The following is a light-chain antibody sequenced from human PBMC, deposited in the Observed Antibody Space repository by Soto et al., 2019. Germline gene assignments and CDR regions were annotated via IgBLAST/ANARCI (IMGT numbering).Light chain of an antibody. V-gene: IGLV3-21*04. Sequence: SYELTQPPSVSVAPGQTARITCGGDNIGSKSVHWYQQKPGQAPVLVIYYDSDRPSGIPERFSGSNSGNTATLTISGVEAGDEADFYCQVWDSSSDHAVFGGGTQLTVL. CDR1: NIGSKS. J-gene: IGLJ7*01. CDR2: YDS. CDR3: QVWDSSSDHAV.